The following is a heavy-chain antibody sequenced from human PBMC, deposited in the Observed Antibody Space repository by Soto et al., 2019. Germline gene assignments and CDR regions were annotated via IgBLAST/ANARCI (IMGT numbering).Heavy chain of an antibody. J-gene: IGHJ6*02. CDR2: IYPGDSDT. CDR3: ARQGEMATVNAGMDV. Sequence: PGESLKISCKASGYSFTRNWIAWVRQMPGKGLEWMGIIYPGDSDTRYSPSFRGQVTISVDKSISTAYLQWSSLKASDTAMYYCARQGEMATVNAGMDVWGQGTTVTVSS. D-gene: IGHD3-16*01. CDR1: GYSFTRNW. V-gene: IGHV5-51*01.